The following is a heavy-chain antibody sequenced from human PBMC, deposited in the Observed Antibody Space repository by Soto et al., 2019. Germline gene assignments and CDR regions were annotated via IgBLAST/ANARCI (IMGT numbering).Heavy chain of an antibody. CDR1: GGSISSYY. J-gene: IGHJ6*02. V-gene: IGHV4-59*01. CDR2: IYYSGST. CDR3: ARTNYYYYGMDV. Sequence: SETLSFTCTVSGGSISSYYWSWIRQPPGKGLEWIGYIYYSGSTNYNPSLKSRVTISVDTSKNQFSLKLSSVTAADTAVYYCARTNYYYYGMDVWGQGTTVTVSS.